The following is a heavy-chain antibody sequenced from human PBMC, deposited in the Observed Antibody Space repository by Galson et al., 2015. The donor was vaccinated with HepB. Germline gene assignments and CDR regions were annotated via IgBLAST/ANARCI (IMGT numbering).Heavy chain of an antibody. CDR1: GGSFSGYY. CDR3: ARGPRRQQLVLSAFDI. Sequence: TLSLTCAVYGGSFSGYYWSWIRQPPGKGLEWIGEINHSGSTNYNPSLKSRVTISVDTSKNQFSLKLSSVTAADTAVYYCARGPRRQQLVLSAFDIWGQGTMVTVSS. J-gene: IGHJ3*02. V-gene: IGHV4-34*01. D-gene: IGHD6-13*01. CDR2: INHSGST.